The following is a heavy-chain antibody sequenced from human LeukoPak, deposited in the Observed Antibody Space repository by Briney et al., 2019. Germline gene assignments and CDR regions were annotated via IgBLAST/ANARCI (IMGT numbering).Heavy chain of an antibody. V-gene: IGHV1-46*01. CDR1: GYTFTSYY. CDR3: ARDLGSSSGWVTQGGNYYYYGMDV. Sequence: ASVKVSCKASGYTFTSYYMHWVRQAPGQGLEWMGIINPSGGSTSYAQKFQGRVTMTRDTSTSTVYMELSSLRSEDTAVYYCARDLGSSSGWVTQGGNYYYYGMDVWGQGTTVTVSS. J-gene: IGHJ6*02. CDR2: INPSGGST. D-gene: IGHD6-19*01.